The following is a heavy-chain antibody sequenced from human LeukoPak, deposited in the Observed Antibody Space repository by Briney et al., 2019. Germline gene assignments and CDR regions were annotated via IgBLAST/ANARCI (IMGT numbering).Heavy chain of an antibody. CDR1: GFTFSDYY. J-gene: IGHJ4*02. D-gene: IGHD6-19*01. CDR3: ASRIAVAGTAVDY. CDR2: IYSGGST. V-gene: IGHV3-53*04. Sequence: GGSLRLSCAASGFTFSDYYMSWVRQAPGKGLEWVSVIYSGGSTYYADSVKGRFTISRHNSKNTLYLQMNSLRAEDTAVYYCASRIAVAGTAVDYWGQGTLVTVPS.